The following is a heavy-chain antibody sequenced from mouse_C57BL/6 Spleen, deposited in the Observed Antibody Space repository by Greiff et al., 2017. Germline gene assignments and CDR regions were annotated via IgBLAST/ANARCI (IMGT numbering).Heavy chain of an antibody. J-gene: IGHJ3*01. CDR2: ISDGGSYT. CDR3: AREYSNYGAWFAY. CDR1: GFTFSSYA. Sequence: EVKLVESGGGLVKPGGSLKLSCAASGFTFSSYAMSWVRQTPEKRLEWVATISDGGSYTYYPDNVKGRFTISRDNAKNNLYLQMSHLKSEDTAMYYCAREYSNYGAWFAYWGQGTLVTVSA. V-gene: IGHV5-4*01. D-gene: IGHD2-5*01.